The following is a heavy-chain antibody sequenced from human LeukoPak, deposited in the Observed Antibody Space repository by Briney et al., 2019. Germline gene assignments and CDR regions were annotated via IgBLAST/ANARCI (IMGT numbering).Heavy chain of an antibody. J-gene: IGHJ4*02. V-gene: IGHV3-23*01. CDR3: AREGHCSTTSCYTPFDY. D-gene: IGHD2-2*02. Sequence: PGGSLRLSCAASGFTFSSYVMSWVRQAPGKGLEWVSAISGSGGDTYYADSVKGRFTISRDNSKNTLYLQMNSLRAEDTAVYYCAREGHCSTTSCYTPFDYWGQGTLVTVSS. CDR1: GFTFSSYV. CDR2: ISGSGGDT.